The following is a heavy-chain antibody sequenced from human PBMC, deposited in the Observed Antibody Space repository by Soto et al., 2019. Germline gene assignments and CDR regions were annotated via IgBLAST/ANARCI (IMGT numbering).Heavy chain of an antibody. D-gene: IGHD1-26*01. V-gene: IGHV3-30*04. CDR3: ARDDEGGSDCDLGY. CDR2: ISRDGSNE. CDR1: GFTFSSYV. Sequence: QVQLVESGGGVVQPGRSLRLSCAASGFTFSSYVIHWVRQTPDKGLEWVAFISRDGSNEYYADSVKGRFTISRDNSKNTLYLEMNSRRAEDTAVYYCARDDEGGSDCDLGYWGQGTLVTVSS. J-gene: IGHJ4*02.